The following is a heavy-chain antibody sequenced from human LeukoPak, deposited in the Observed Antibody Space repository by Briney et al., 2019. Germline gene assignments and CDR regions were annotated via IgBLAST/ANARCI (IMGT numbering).Heavy chain of an antibody. J-gene: IGHJ4*02. CDR1: GFTFSNYA. D-gene: IGHD1-14*01. CDR3: ARDLTVVPRSLLVDY. V-gene: IGHV3-23*01. Sequence: GGSLRLSCAASGFTFSNYAMSWVRQAPGKGLEWVSAISGSGGSTYYADSVKGRFTISRDNSKNTLYLQMNSLRAEDTAVYYCARDLTVVPRSLLVDYWGQGTLVTVSS. CDR2: ISGSGGST.